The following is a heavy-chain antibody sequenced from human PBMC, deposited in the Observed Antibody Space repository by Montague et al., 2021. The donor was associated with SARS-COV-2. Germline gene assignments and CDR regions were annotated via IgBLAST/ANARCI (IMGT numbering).Heavy chain of an antibody. D-gene: IGHD3-10*01. CDR3: ARDTSSTVRGVTTYYTYYGMDV. CDR1: GFTLSYYG. V-gene: IGHV3-21*01. CDR2: ISGRIDYR. J-gene: IGHJ6*02. Sequence: SLRLSCAASGFTLSYYGMNGVRQAPVKGLEWVSSISGRIDYRYYXDSXHVRITISRDNAKNSLYLQMNSLRAEDAAVYYCARDTSSTVRGVTTYYTYYGMDVWGQGTAVTVSS.